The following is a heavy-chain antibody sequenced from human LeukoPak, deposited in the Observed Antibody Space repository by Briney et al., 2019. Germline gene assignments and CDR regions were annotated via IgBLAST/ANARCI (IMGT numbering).Heavy chain of an antibody. J-gene: IGHJ4*02. D-gene: IGHD3-22*01. Sequence: PGGSLRLSCAASGFTFSSYSMNWVRQAPGKGLEWVSSISSCSSYIYYADLVKGRFTISRDNAKNTLYLQMNSLRAEDTAVYYCARDAYYYDSSGYVDYWGQGTLVTVSS. CDR2: ISSCSSYI. V-gene: IGHV3-21*01. CDR1: GFTFSSYS. CDR3: ARDAYYYDSSGYVDY.